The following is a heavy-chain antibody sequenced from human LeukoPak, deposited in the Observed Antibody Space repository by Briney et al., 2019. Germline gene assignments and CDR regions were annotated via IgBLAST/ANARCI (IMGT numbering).Heavy chain of an antibody. V-gene: IGHV3-23*01. CDR1: GFTFSNAW. CDR2: ISGSDGST. CDR3: EKDSAKKYDDY. Sequence: PGGSLRLSCAASGFTFSNAWMSWVRQAPGKGLEWVSGISGSDGSTNYADSVKGRFTISRENSKNTLCLQMNSVRAEDTAVYYCEKDSAKKYDDYWGQGTLVTVSS. J-gene: IGHJ4*02. D-gene: IGHD2/OR15-2a*01.